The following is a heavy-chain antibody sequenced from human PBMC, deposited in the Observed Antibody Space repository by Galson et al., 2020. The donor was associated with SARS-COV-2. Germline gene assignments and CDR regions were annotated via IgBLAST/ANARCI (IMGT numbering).Heavy chain of an antibody. CDR3: ARGSIRSSWYSRWFDP. Sequence: ASVKVSCKASGYTFTSYGISWVRQAPGQGLEWMGWISAYNGNTNYAQKLQGRVTMTTDTSTSTAYMELRSLRSDDTAVYYCARGSIRSSWYSRWFDPWGQGTLVTVSS. J-gene: IGHJ5*02. D-gene: IGHD6-13*01. CDR1: GYTFTSYG. V-gene: IGHV1-18*01. CDR2: ISAYNGNT.